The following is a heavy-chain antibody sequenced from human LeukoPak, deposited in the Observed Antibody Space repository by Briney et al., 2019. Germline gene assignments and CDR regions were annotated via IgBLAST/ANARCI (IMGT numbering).Heavy chain of an antibody. CDR3: ARDPYYYDSSGYFDY. Sequence: SVKVSCKASGYTFTSYGISWVRQAPGQGLEWMGGIIPIFGTANYAQKFQGRVTITADESTSTAYMELSSLRSEDTAVYYCARDPYYYDSSGYFDYWGQGTLVTVSS. V-gene: IGHV1-69*13. CDR2: IIPIFGTA. J-gene: IGHJ4*02. CDR1: GYTFTSYG. D-gene: IGHD3-22*01.